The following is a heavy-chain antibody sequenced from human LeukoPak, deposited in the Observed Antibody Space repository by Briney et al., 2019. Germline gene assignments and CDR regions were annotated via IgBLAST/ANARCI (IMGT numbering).Heavy chain of an antibody. Sequence: ASVKVSCKASGYTFTSYGISWVRQAPGQGLGWRGWISAYNGNTNYAQNLQGRVTVTTDTSTSTAYMELRSLRSDDTAVYYCARDYATYYYDSSGYYSWRNWGQGTLVTVSS. D-gene: IGHD3-22*01. J-gene: IGHJ4*02. V-gene: IGHV1-18*01. CDR2: ISAYNGNT. CDR3: ARDYATYYYDSSGYYSWRN. CDR1: GYTFTSYG.